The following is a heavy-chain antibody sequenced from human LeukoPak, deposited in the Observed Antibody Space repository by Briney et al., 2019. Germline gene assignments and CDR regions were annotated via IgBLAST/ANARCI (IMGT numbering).Heavy chain of an antibody. CDR3: AGARVRYSYGFDY. J-gene: IGHJ4*02. V-gene: IGHV4-59*01. D-gene: IGHD5-18*01. Sequence: SETLSLTCTVSGGSISSYYWSWIRQPPGKGLEWIGYIYCSGSTNYNPSLKSRVTISVDTSKNQFSLKLSSVTAADTAVYYCAGARVRYSYGFDYWGQGTLVTVSS. CDR1: GGSISSYY. CDR2: IYCSGST.